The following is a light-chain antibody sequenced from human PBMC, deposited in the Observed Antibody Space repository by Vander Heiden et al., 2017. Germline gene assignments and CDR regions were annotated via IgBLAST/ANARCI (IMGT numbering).Light chain of an antibody. CDR3: QQHSNWPPLT. CDR1: QSVSSY. V-gene: IGKV3-11*01. Sequence: EIVLTQSPATLPLSPGERATLSCRASQSVSSYLAWYQQKPGQAPRLLIYDASNRATGIPARFSGSGSGTDFTLTISSLDPEDFAVYYCQQHSNWPPLTFGGWTKVEIK. CDR2: DAS. J-gene: IGKJ4*01.